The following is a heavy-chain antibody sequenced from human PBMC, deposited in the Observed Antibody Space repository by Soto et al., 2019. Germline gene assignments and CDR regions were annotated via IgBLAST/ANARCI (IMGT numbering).Heavy chain of an antibody. CDR3: AREKIVAGFYYGLDV. V-gene: IGHV1-2*02. D-gene: IGHD5-12*01. CDR2: INANSGGA. CDR1: GYTFTDYY. Sequence: QVQLVQSGAEVKKPGASVRVSCKGLGYTFTDYYIHWIRQAPGQGLEWLAWINANSGGASHAQKFQGRVTMTRDTYISTVYMELSRLTSDDTAVYYCAREKIVAGFYYGLDVWGQGNTVTVSS. J-gene: IGHJ6*02.